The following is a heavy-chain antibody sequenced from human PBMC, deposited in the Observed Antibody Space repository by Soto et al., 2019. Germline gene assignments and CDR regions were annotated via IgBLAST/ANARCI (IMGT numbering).Heavy chain of an antibody. CDR1: GGSISSGGYY. V-gene: IGHV4-31*03. J-gene: IGHJ6*02. CDR2: IYYSGST. CDR3: ATRSSYYYCMDV. D-gene: IGHD6-13*01. Sequence: SETLSLTCTVSGGSISSGGYYWSWIRQHPGKGLEWIGYIYYSGSTYYNPSLKSRVTISVDTSKNQFSLKLSSVTAADTAVYYCATRSSYYYCMDVWGQGTTVTVSS.